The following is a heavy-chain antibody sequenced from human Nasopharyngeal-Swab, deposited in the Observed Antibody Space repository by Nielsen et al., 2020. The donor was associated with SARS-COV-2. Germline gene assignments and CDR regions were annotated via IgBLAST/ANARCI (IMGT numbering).Heavy chain of an antibody. D-gene: IGHD4-17*01. J-gene: IGHJ6*03. Sequence: VRQAPGKGLEWVANIKQDGSEKDYVDSVKGRFTISRDNAKNSLYLQMNSLRAEDTAVYYCARDDYGDYYYYMDVWGKGTTVTVSS. V-gene: IGHV3-7*01. CDR3: ARDDYGDYYYYMDV. CDR2: IKQDGSEK.